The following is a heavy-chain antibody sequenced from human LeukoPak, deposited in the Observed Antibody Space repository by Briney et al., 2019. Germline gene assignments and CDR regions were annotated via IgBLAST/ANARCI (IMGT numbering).Heavy chain of an antibody. CDR1: GGSFSGYY. Sequence: PSETLSLTCAVSGGSFSGYYWSWIRQPPGKGLEWIGEINHSGSTNYNPSLKSRVTISVDTSKNQFSLKLSSVTAADTAVYYCAREPRYSYGLGFHWFDPWGQETLVTVSS. D-gene: IGHD5-18*01. V-gene: IGHV4-34*01. CDR2: INHSGST. J-gene: IGHJ5*02. CDR3: AREPRYSYGLGFHWFDP.